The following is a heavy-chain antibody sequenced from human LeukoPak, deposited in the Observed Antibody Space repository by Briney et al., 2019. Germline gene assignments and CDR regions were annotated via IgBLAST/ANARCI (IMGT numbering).Heavy chain of an antibody. V-gene: IGHV4-59*08. CDR1: GGSISSYY. CDR3: ARIDAPPAPYYYYYYMDV. Sequence: KASETLSLTCTVSGGSISSYYWSWIRQPPGKGLEWIGYIYYSGSTNYNPSLKSRVTISADTSENQFSLKLSSVSAADTAVYYCARIDAPPAPYYYYYYMDVWGKGTTVTVSS. CDR2: IYYSGST. J-gene: IGHJ6*03. D-gene: IGHD2-2*01.